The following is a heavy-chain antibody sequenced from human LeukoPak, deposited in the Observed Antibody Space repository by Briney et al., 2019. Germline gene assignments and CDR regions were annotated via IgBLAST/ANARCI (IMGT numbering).Heavy chain of an antibody. CDR3: AAWGVDYGGNFDYSDY. J-gene: IGHJ4*02. D-gene: IGHD4-23*01. CDR2: IYHTGTT. CDR1: RGSIMTTHW. V-gene: IGHV4-4*02. Sequence: SETLSLTCALSRGSIMTTHWWSWVRQPPGKGLEWIGEIYHTGTTNYSPSLKSRLTISVDQSRNRFSLRLSSVTAADTGTYYCAAWGVDYGGNFDYSDYWGQGTLVTVSS.